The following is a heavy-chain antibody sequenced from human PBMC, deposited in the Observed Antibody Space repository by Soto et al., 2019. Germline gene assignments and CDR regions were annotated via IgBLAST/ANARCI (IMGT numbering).Heavy chain of an antibody. CDR1: GYIFINYY. Sequence: ASVKVSCKTSGYIFINYYIHWVRQAPGQGLEWVALFNPMSGSTNYAQKLQGRVTVTSDTSTSTVYMELSSLISEDTAVYYCARDRAAADYWSQGSLVTVSS. CDR2: FNPMSGST. CDR3: ARDRAAADY. D-gene: IGHD6-13*01. J-gene: IGHJ4*02. V-gene: IGHV1-46*04.